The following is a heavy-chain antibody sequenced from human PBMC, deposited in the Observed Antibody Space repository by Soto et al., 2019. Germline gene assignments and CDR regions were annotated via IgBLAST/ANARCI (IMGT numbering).Heavy chain of an antibody. V-gene: IGHV1-3*01. CDR2: INAGNGNT. J-gene: IGHJ6*03. Sequence: ASVKVSCKASGYTFTSYGISWVRQAPGQRLEWMGWINAGNGNTKYSQKFQGRVTITRDTSASTAYMELSSLRSEDTAVYYCARDHDYYYYMDVWGKGTTVTVSS. CDR1: GYTFTSYG. CDR3: ARDHDYYYYMDV.